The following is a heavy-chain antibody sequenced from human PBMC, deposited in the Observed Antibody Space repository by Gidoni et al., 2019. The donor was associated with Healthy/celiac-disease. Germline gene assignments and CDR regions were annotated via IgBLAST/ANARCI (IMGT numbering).Heavy chain of an antibody. CDR2: IYYDGSNK. Sequence: QVQLVESGGGVVQPGRSLRLSCAASGFTFSSYGMHWVRQAPGKGLEWVAVIYYDGSNKYYADSVKGRFTISRDNSKNTLYLQMNSLRAEDTAVYYCAKDDYGDYSFQHWGQGTLVTVSS. CDR1: GFTFSSYG. V-gene: IGHV3-30*18. CDR3: AKDDYGDYSFQH. J-gene: IGHJ1*01. D-gene: IGHD4-17*01.